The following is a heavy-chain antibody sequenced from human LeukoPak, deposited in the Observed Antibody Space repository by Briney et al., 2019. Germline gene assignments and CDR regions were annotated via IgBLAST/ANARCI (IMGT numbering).Heavy chain of an antibody. CDR1: GFTFSSYW. CDR3: ARERVVVPAALYYFDY. J-gene: IGHJ4*02. D-gene: IGHD2-2*01. V-gene: IGHV3-7*03. CDR2: IKQDGSEK. Sequence: PGRSLRPSCAPAGFTFSSYWMSWVRQAPGKWLGWVANIKQDGSEKYYVDSVKGRFTISRDNAKNSLYLQMNSLRAEDTAVYYCARERVVVPAALYYFDYWGQGTLVTVSS.